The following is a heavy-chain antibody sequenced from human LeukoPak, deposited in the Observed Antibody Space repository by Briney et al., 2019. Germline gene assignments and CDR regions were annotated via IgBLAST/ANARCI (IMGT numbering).Heavy chain of an antibody. CDR1: GFTFSSYS. CDR2: ISSSSSYI. CDR3: ARDEYQGAVAGTFDY. J-gene: IGHJ4*02. D-gene: IGHD6-19*01. V-gene: IGHV3-21*01. Sequence: GGSLRLSCAASGFTFSSYSMNWVRQAPGKGLEWVSSISSSSSYIYYADSVKGRFTISRDNAKNSLYLQVNSLRVEDTAMYHCARDEYQGAVAGTFDYWGQGTLVTVSS.